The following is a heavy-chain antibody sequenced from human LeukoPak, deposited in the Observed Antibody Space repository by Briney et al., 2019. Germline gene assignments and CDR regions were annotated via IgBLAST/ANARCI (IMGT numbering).Heavy chain of an antibody. CDR1: GYSISSGYY. Sequence: SETLSLTCTVSGYSISSGYYWGWIRQPPGKGLEWIGSIYHSGSTYYNPSLKSRVTISVDTSKNQFSLKLSSVTAADTAVYYCARDQKRGVRGVIRKYYFDYWGQGTLVTVSS. CDR2: IYHSGST. D-gene: IGHD3-10*01. J-gene: IGHJ4*02. CDR3: ARDQKRGVRGVIRKYYFDY. V-gene: IGHV4-38-2*02.